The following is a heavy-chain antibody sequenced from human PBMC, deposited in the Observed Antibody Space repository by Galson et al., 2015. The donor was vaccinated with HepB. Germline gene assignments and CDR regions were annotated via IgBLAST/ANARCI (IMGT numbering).Heavy chain of an antibody. J-gene: IGHJ4*02. V-gene: IGHV4-31*02. CDR1: GFTFSSYA. CDR2: IYYSGST. CDR3: ARVESGYYYGFDY. D-gene: IGHD3-22*01. Sequence: LRLSCAASGFTFSSYAMSWVRQHPGKGLEWIGYIYYSGSTYYNPSLKSRVTISVDTSKDQFSLKLSSVTAADTAVYYCARVESGYYYGFDYWGQGTLVTVSS.